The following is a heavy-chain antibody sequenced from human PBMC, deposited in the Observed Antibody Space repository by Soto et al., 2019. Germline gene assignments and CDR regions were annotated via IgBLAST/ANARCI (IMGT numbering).Heavy chain of an antibody. Sequence: EVQLVESGGGLVQPGGSLRLSCAASGFTFSSYWMHWVRQAPGKGLVWVSRISSDGSSTSYADPVKGRFTISRDNAKNTLYLQMNSLRTEDTAVYYCAREYSSSRYFDYWGQGTLVTVSS. V-gene: IGHV3-74*01. CDR3: AREYSSSRYFDY. CDR1: GFTFSSYW. J-gene: IGHJ4*02. D-gene: IGHD6-6*01. CDR2: ISSDGSST.